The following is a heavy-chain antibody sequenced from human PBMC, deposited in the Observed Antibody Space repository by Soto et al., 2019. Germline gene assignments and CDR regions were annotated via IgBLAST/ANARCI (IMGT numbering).Heavy chain of an antibody. D-gene: IGHD6-19*01. V-gene: IGHV3-7*05. CDR2: IKVDGSEK. CDR3: AGVAV. CDR1: GFTFSNYW. J-gene: IGHJ4*02. Sequence: EVQLVESGGGFVQPGGSLRLSCAASGFTFSNYWMSWVRQAPGKGLEWVANIKVDGSEKYYVDSVKGRFTISRDNAKNSLYLQRNSLSAEDTAVYYCAGVAVRGQVTLVTVSS.